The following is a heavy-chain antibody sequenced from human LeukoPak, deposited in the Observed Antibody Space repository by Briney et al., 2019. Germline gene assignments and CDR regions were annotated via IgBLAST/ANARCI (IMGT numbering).Heavy chain of an antibody. CDR2: MNPNSGNT. V-gene: IGHV1-8*01. CDR1: GYTFTSYD. J-gene: IGHJ4*02. CDR3: ATWSTVTTGGRDY. D-gene: IGHD4-17*01. Sequence: ASVKVSCKASGYTFTSYDINWVRQATGQGLEWMGWMNPNSGNTGYAQKFQGRVTMTRNTSISTAYMELSSLRSEDTAVYYCATWSTVTTGGRDYWGQGTLVTVSS.